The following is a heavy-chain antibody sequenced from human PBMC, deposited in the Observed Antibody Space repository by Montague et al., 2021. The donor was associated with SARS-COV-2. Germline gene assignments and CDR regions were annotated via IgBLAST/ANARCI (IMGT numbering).Heavy chain of an antibody. D-gene: IGHD5-12*01. CDR1: ADSVSSNSAA. CDR2: TYYRSKWHN. Sequence: CAISADSVSSNSAAWNWIRQSPSRGLEWLGRTYYRSKWHNDYAVSVKSRITINPDTSKNQFSLQLKSVTPEDTAVYYCARGWVATIPHMDNWGQGSLVIVSS. CDR3: ARGWVATIPHMDN. J-gene: IGHJ4*02. V-gene: IGHV6-1*01.